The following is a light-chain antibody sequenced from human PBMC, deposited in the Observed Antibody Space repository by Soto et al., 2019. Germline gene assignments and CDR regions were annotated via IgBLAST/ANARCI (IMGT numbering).Light chain of an antibody. CDR3: QQYNNWPFT. CDR2: GAS. V-gene: IGKV3-15*01. CDR1: QSVSRN. J-gene: IGKJ2*01. Sequence: EIVLTQSPATLSLSPGERATLSCRASQSVSRNLAWYQQKPGQAPRLLIYGASTRATGIPARFSGSGSGTEFTLTISSLQPEDFAVYYCQQYNNWPFTFGHGTKLEIK.